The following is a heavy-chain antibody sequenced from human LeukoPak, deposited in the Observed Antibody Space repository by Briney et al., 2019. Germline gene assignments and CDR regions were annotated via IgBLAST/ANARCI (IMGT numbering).Heavy chain of an antibody. V-gene: IGHV1-2*02. J-gene: IGHJ4*02. Sequence: EASVKVSCKASGYTFTGYYIHWVRQAPGQGLEWMGWINPNSGGTNYAQKFQGRVTMTRDTSISTAYMELSRLTSGDTAVYYCAFLTVGANVYWGQGTLVTVSS. CDR1: GYTFTGYY. CDR3: AFLTVGANVY. D-gene: IGHD1-26*01. CDR2: INPNSGGT.